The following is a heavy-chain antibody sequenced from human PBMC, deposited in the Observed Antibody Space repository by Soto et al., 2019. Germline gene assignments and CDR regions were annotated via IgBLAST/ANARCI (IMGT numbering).Heavy chain of an antibody. Sequence: SELVSRTYTNFGGSFSAFYRSRSRQPPGKGLEWIGEINHSGSTNYNPSLKSRVTISVDTSKNQFSLKLSSVTAADTAVYYCAREVVRGVIIRAGWFDPWGQGTLVTVS. V-gene: IGHV4-34*01. D-gene: IGHD3-10*01. CDR2: INHSGST. CDR1: GGSFSAFY. J-gene: IGHJ5*02. CDR3: AREVVRGVIIRAGWFDP.